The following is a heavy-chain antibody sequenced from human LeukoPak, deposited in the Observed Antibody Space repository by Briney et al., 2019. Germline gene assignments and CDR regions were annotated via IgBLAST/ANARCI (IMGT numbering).Heavy chain of an antibody. Sequence: SETLSLTCTVSGGSISSYYWSWIRQPPGKGLEWIGYIYYSGSTNYNPSLKSRVTISVDTSKNQFSLKLSSVTAADTAVYYCARTQRYTYYDFWSGPHGYYYYYGMDVWGQGTTVTVSS. CDR3: ARTQRYTYYDFWSGPHGYYYYYGMDV. V-gene: IGHV4-59*01. CDR1: GGSISSYY. J-gene: IGHJ6*02. D-gene: IGHD3-3*01. CDR2: IYYSGST.